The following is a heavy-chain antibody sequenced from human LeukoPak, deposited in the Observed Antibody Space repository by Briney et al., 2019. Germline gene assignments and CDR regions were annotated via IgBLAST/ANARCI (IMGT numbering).Heavy chain of an antibody. Sequence: GGSLRLSCAASGFTFSSYAMSWVRQAPGGGLGWVSAISGSGGSTYYADSVKGRFTISRDNSKNTLYLQMNSLRAEDTAVYYCAKDKVVTRGFFDYWGQGTLVTVSS. J-gene: IGHJ4*02. V-gene: IGHV3-23*01. D-gene: IGHD4-23*01. CDR1: GFTFSSYA. CDR3: AKDKVVTRGFFDY. CDR2: ISGSGGST.